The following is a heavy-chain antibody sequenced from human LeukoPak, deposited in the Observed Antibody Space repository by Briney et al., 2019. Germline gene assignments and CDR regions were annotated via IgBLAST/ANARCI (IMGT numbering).Heavy chain of an antibody. CDR1: GGSFSGYY. J-gene: IGHJ4*02. D-gene: IGHD5-18*01. V-gene: IGHV4-34*01. Sequence: PSETLSLTCAVYGGSFSGYYWSWIRQPPGKGLEWIGEINHSGSTNYNPSLKSRVTISVDTSKNQFSLKLSSVTAADTAVHYCARVDTAMALVDYWGQGTLVTVSS. CDR2: INHSGST. CDR3: ARVDTAMALVDY.